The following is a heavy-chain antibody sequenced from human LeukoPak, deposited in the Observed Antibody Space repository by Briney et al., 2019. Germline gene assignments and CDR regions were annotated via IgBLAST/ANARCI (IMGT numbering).Heavy chain of an antibody. J-gene: IGHJ6*03. D-gene: IGHD6-13*01. Sequence: GGSLRLSCAASGFTFSSYSMNWVRQAPGKGLEWVSSISSSSSHIYYADSVKGRFTISRDNAKNSLYLQMNSLRAEDTAVYYCAREGGAAAGTDYYYYMDVWGKGTTVTVSS. CDR2: ISSSSSHI. CDR3: AREGGAAAGTDYYYYMDV. V-gene: IGHV3-21*01. CDR1: GFTFSSYS.